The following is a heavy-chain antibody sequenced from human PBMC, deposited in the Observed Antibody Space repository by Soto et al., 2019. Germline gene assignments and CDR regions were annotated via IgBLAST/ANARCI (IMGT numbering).Heavy chain of an antibody. V-gene: IGHV4-59*01. CDR1: GGSISSFY. Sequence: PSETLSLTCTVSGGSISSFYWSWIRQSPHKGLEWIGFVYYSGTTKYNPSLSSRVTISVDTSKNQFSLNLTSVTAADTAIYYCARGLVPVRYYFDYWGPGSLVTVSS. J-gene: IGHJ4*02. D-gene: IGHD6-19*01. CDR2: VYYSGTT. CDR3: ARGLVPVRYYFDY.